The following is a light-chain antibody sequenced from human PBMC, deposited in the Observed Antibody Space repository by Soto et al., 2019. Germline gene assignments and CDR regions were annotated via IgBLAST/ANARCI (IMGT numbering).Light chain of an antibody. CDR3: QQYGSSSWT. V-gene: IGKV3-20*01. Sequence: EIVLTQSPGTLSLSLWKRATLSCRASQSISSSYLAWYQQRPGQAPRLLIYGASSRATGIPDRFSGSGSGTEFTLTISRLEPEDFAVYYCQQYGSSSWTLGQGTKVDIK. J-gene: IGKJ1*01. CDR2: GAS. CDR1: QSISSSY.